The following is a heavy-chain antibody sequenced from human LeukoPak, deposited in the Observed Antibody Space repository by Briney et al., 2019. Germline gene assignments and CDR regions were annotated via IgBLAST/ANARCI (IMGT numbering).Heavy chain of an antibody. J-gene: IGHJ4*02. CDR1: GGSFSGYY. CDR2: IYYSGST. CDR3: ARLDKEWELLSYFDY. V-gene: IGHV4-34*01. D-gene: IGHD1-26*01. Sequence: PSETLSLTCAVYGGSFSGYYWSWIRQPPGKGLEWIGSIYYSGSTYYNPSLKSRVTISVDTSKNQFSLKLSSVTAADTAVYYCARLDKEWELLSYFDYWGQGTLVTVSS.